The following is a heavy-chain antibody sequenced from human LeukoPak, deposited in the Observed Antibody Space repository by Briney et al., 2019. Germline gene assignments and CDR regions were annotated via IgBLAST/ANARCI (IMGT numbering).Heavy chain of an antibody. Sequence: SETLSLTCTVSGGSISSYYWSWIRQPPGKGLEWIGYIYYSGSTNYNPSLKSRVTISVDTSKNQFSLKLSSVTAADTAVYYCARAPSAVLLWFGELLTYNWFDPWGQGTLVTVSS. D-gene: IGHD3-10*01. CDR3: ARAPSAVLLWFGELLTYNWFDP. CDR1: GGSISSYY. CDR2: IYYSGST. J-gene: IGHJ5*02. V-gene: IGHV4-59*01.